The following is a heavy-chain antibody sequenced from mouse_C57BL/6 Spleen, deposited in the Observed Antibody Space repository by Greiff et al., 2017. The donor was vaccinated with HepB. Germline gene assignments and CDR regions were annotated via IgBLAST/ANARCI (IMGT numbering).Heavy chain of an antibody. CDR2: IDPSDSYT. CDR3: AGGGYSNSWYFDV. Sequence: QVQLQQPGAELVMPGASVKLSCKASGYTFTSYWMHWVKQRPGQGLEWIGEIDPSDSYTNYNQKFKGKSTLTVDKSSSTAYMQLSSLTSEDSAVYYCAGGGYSNSWYFDVWGTGTTVTVSS. J-gene: IGHJ1*03. CDR1: GYTFTSYW. V-gene: IGHV1-69*01. D-gene: IGHD2-5*01.